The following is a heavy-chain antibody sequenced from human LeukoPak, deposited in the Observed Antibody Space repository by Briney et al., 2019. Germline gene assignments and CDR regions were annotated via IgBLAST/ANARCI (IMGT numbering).Heavy chain of an antibody. D-gene: IGHD6-25*01. V-gene: IGHV4-4*07. CDR2: IYTSGST. CDR1: GGSISSYY. CDR3: AREGYSSGWRIVNCWFDP. Sequence: SETLSLTCTVSGGSISSYYWSWIRQPAGKGLEWIGRIYTSGSTNYNPSLKSRVTMSVDTSKNQFSLKLSSVTAADTAVYYCAREGYSSGWRIVNCWFDPWGQGTLVTVSS. J-gene: IGHJ5*02.